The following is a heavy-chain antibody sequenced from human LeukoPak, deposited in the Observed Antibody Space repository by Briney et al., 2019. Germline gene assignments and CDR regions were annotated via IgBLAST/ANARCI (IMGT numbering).Heavy chain of an antibody. D-gene: IGHD6-19*01. Sequence: PGGSLRLSCAASGFTFDDYGMSWVRQAPGKGLEWVSVITWNGGRTAYADSVKGRFTISRDNVKNSLCLQMNSLRAEDTALYYCAREWAVADNYFDYWGQGTLVTVSS. V-gene: IGHV3-20*04. CDR3: AREWAVADNYFDY. CDR2: ITWNGGRT. J-gene: IGHJ4*02. CDR1: GFTFDDYG.